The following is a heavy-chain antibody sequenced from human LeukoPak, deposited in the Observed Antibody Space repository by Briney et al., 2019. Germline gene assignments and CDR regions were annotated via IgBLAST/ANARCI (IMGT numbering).Heavy chain of an antibody. CDR3: AKRARPFGGGFDY. D-gene: IGHD3-16*01. J-gene: IGHJ4*02. V-gene: IGHV3-53*01. CDR2: IYSGGRT. Sequence: GGSLRLSCAASGFTVSSSYMSWVRQAPGKGLEWVSVIYSGGRTSYSDSVKGRFTVSRDNSKNTLYLQMNSLRAEDTAVYYCAKRARPFGGGFDYWGQGTLVSVSS. CDR1: GFTVSSSY.